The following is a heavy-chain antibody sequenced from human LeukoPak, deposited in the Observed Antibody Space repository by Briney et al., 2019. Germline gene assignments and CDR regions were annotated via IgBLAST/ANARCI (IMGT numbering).Heavy chain of an antibody. CDR2: ISGSGGST. J-gene: IGHJ4*02. Sequence: GGSLRLSCAASGFTFTSYAMTWVRQAPGKGLEWVSSISGSGGSTYYADSVKGRFTISRDNSKNTLYLQMNSLRAEDTAVYYCAKGRHDSGGYFDYWGQGTLVTASS. CDR1: GFTFTSYA. CDR3: AKGRHDSGGYFDY. D-gene: IGHD3-22*01. V-gene: IGHV3-23*01.